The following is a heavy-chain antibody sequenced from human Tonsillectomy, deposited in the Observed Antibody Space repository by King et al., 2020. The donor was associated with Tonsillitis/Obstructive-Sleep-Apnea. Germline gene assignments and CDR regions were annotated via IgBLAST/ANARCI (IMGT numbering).Heavy chain of an antibody. CDR1: GYSFTTYW. D-gene: IGHD1-26*01. V-gene: IGHV5-51*03. J-gene: IGHJ4*01. CDR2: IYPGDSDT. Sequence: DVQLVESGTEVKKPGESLKISCKASGYSFTTYWIGWVRQKPGRGPEYMGIIYPGDSDTRYSPSFQGQVTMSADKSTSTAYLHWSSLQASDTAIYFCARLFAGESYVRYFASWGQGILVTVSS. CDR3: ARLFAGESYVRYFAS.